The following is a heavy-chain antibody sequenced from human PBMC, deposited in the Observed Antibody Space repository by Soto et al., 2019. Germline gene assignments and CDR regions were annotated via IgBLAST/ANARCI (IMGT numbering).Heavy chain of an antibody. CDR2: IYYSGST. Sequence: QVQLQESGQGLVKPSQTLSLTCTVSGGSISSGGYYWSWIRQHPGKGLEWIGYIYYSGSTYYNPSPKSRVTISVDTSKNQFSLKLSSVTAADTAGSYCAASCVGCGGFNYYGMDVWGPGTTVTVSS. J-gene: IGHJ6*02. V-gene: IGHV4-31*03. CDR3: AASCVGCGGFNYYGMDV. D-gene: IGHD2-21*01. CDR1: GGSISSGGYY.